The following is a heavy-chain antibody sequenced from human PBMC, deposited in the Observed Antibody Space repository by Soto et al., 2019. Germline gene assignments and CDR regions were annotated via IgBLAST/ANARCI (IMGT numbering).Heavy chain of an antibody. Sequence: GGSLRLSCAASRFTFSCYSMNWVRLAPEKALEWVSSISSSSSYIYYADSVKGLFTISRDNAKNSLYLQMNSLRAEDTAVYYCARLYCSGGSCYSVDYWGQGTLVTVSS. CDR1: RFTFSCYS. CDR2: ISSSSSYI. V-gene: IGHV3-21*01. J-gene: IGHJ4*02. CDR3: ARLYCSGGSCYSVDY. D-gene: IGHD2-15*01.